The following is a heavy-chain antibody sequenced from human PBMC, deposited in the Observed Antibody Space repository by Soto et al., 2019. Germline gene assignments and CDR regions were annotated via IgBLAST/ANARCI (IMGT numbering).Heavy chain of an antibody. V-gene: IGHV3-11*05. CDR3: ARDLSWDRSTPIGY. D-gene: IGHD1-26*01. CDR1: GFTFGYYY. Sequence: TGGSLRLSCAASGFTFGYYYMNWIRQAPGKGLEWVSSISSNGRYTHYADSVKGRFTISSDNSSNSLDLQMNSLRAEDTAIYYCARDLSWDRSTPIGYWGQGTLVTVSS. J-gene: IGHJ4*02. CDR2: ISSNGRYT.